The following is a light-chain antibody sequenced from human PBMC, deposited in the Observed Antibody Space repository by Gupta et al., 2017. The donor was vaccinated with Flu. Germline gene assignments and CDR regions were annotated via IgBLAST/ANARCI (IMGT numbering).Light chain of an antibody. CDR3: QQRSNWPLT. Sequence: EIVLTQSPATLSLSPGERATLSCRASQSVSSYLAWYQQKPGQAPRLLIYDASNRATGIPARFSGSGSGTDFTLTISSLEPEDFAVYYCQQRSNWPLTFGXGTKVDIK. J-gene: IGKJ3*01. V-gene: IGKV3-11*01. CDR1: QSVSSY. CDR2: DAS.